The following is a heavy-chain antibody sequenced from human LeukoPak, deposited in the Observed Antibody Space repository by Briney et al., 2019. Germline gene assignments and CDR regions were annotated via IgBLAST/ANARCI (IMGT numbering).Heavy chain of an antibody. CDR1: A. D-gene: IGHD6-13*01. CDR2: ISYDGSNK. CDR3: ARDRTAAAGKASFFDY. Sequence: AMXWXRXXXXXXXEXVAXISYDGSNKYYADSVKGRFTISRDNSKNTLYLQMNSLRAEDTAVYYCARDRTAAAGKASFFDYWGQGTLVTVSS. V-gene: IGHV3-30-3*01. J-gene: IGHJ4*02.